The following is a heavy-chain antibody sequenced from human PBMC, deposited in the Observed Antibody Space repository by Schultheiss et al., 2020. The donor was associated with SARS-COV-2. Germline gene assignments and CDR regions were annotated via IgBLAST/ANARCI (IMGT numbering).Heavy chain of an antibody. CDR2: IWYDGTKK. D-gene: IGHD3-3*01. V-gene: IGHV3-33*08. CDR3: ARDPTYYDFWSGYIPLRYYYYGMDV. CDR1: GFTFSSYW. Sequence: GESLKISCAASGFTFSSYWMHWVRQAPGTGLEWVAIIWYDGTKKYYADSVKGRFTISRDNSKSTLYLQMNSLRAEDTAVYYCARDPTYYDFWSGYIPLRYYYYGMDVWGQGTTVTVSS. J-gene: IGHJ6*02.